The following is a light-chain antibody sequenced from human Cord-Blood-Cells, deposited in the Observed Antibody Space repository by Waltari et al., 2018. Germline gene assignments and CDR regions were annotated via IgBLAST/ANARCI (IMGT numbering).Light chain of an antibody. CDR1: SSDVGGYNY. Sequence: QSALTQPRSVFGSPGQSVTISCTGTSSDVGGYNYVPWYQQHPGKSPKLMIYDVSKRPSGVPDRFSGSKSGNTASLTISGLQAEDEADYYCCSYAGSYTYVFGTGTKVTVL. CDR2: DVS. V-gene: IGLV2-11*01. J-gene: IGLJ1*01. CDR3: CSYAGSYTYV.